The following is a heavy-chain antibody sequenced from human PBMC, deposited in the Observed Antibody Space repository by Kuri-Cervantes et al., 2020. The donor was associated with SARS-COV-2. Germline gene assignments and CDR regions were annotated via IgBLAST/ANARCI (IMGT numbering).Heavy chain of an antibody. CDR1: GITFSNHG. CDR2: ISASGAST. D-gene: IGHD2-15*01. J-gene: IGHJ4*02. V-gene: IGHV3-23*01. CDR3: AKGGVYCFSSCSKGPDS. Sequence: GESLKISCAASGITFSNHGMSWVRQAPGKGLEWPSGISASGASTDYAASVKGRFTISRDNSKNTLYLQMNSLRVEDTAVYYCAKGGVYCFSSCSKGPDSWGQGTLVTVSS.